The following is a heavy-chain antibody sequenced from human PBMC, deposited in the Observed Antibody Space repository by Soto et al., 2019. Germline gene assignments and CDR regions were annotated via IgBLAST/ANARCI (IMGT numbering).Heavy chain of an antibody. Sequence: EVQLLESGGGLVQPGGSLRLSCAASGITISSYPMSWVRQAPGKGLDWVSGISGSGDRTYYADSAKGRFTISKDISRNSLSLQLDSLGVEDTAVYFCVKDDGGYPSTAHHWCQGTLVTVSS. V-gene: IGHV3-23*01. CDR1: GITISSYP. CDR3: VKDDGGYPSTAHH. CDR2: ISGSGDRT. D-gene: IGHD3-22*01. J-gene: IGHJ4*02.